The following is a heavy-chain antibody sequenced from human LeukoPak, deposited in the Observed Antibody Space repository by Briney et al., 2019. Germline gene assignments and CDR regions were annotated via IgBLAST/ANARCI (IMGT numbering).Heavy chain of an antibody. V-gene: IGHV4-59*01. D-gene: IGHD3-22*01. CDR1: DGSISGFY. CDR2: IHYRGSP. J-gene: IGHJ4*02. CDR3: ARDGRGYYDSSGYTLSV. Sequence: PSETLSLTCTVSDGSISGFYWSWIRQPPGKGLEWIGYIHYRGSPSYNPALKSRVTISVDTSKNQFSLKLSSVTAADTAVYYCARDGRGYYDSSGYTLSVWGQGTLVTVSS.